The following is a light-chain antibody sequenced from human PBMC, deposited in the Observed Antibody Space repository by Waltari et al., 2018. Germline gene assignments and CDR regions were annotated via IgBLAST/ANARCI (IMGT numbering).Light chain of an antibody. V-gene: IGKV1-17*01. J-gene: IGKJ1*01. CDR3: QQHNNYPRT. CDR1: QAISNY. Sequence: DILMTQSPSSLSASVGDTVTITCRASQAISNYLAWYQQKPGQAPRPLIYFSSNLEIGVPSRFSGSGSGTDFSLTITSLQTEDFATYYCQQHNNYPRTFGQGTKVEIK. CDR2: FSS.